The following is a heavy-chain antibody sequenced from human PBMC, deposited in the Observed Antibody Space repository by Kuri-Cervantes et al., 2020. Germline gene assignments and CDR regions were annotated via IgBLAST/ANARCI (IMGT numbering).Heavy chain of an antibody. CDR3: ARSTSYGDYVVY. Sequence: GESLKISCAASGFTFSSYWMSWVRQAPGKGLEWVANIRQDGSEKYYVDSVKGRFTISRDNAKNSLYLQMNSLRAEDTAVYYCARSTSYGDYVVYWGQGTLVTVSS. J-gene: IGHJ4*02. CDR2: IRQDGSEK. V-gene: IGHV3-7*01. D-gene: IGHD4-17*01. CDR1: GFTFSSYW.